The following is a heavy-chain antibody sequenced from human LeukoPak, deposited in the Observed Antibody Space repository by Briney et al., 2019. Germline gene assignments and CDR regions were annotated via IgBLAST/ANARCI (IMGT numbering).Heavy chain of an antibody. Sequence: ASVKVSCKASGYTFTSYDINWVRQATGQGLEWMGRMNPNSGNTGYAQKFQGRVTMTRNTSISTAYMELSSLRSEDTAVYYCARGRRIAVAGPFDYWGQGTLVTVSS. CDR2: MNPNSGNT. V-gene: IGHV1-8*01. J-gene: IGHJ4*02. CDR3: ARGRRIAVAGPFDY. CDR1: GYTFTSYD. D-gene: IGHD6-19*01.